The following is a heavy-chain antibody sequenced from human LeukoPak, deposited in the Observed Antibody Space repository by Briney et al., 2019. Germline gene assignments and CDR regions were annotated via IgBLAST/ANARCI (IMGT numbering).Heavy chain of an antibody. CDR3: ARDYASGSYVDY. D-gene: IGHD3-10*01. V-gene: IGHV3-7*01. J-gene: IGHJ4*02. CDR1: GFTFSNSW. CDR2: IKHDGSEE. Sequence: GGSLRLSCAASGFTFSNSWMSWFRQAPGKGLEWVANIKHDGSEEYYVDSVKGRFTISRDNAKNSLYLQVNSLRAEDTAVYYCARDYASGSYVDYWGQGTLVTVSS.